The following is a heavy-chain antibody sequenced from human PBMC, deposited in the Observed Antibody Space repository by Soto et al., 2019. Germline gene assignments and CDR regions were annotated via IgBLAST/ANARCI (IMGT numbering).Heavy chain of an antibody. CDR2: INAGNGNP. CDR1: GYTFTDYT. Sequence: QVQLVQSGAEMKKPGASVKVSCKASGYTFTDYTIHWVRQAPGQSLEWMGWINAGNGNPKYSQKFQGRVTITRDTSANTAYMELSSLRSEDTSVYYCARDRVYDFLTGDLDHWGQGTLVTVSS. V-gene: IGHV1-3*01. J-gene: IGHJ4*02. CDR3: ARDRVYDFLTGDLDH. D-gene: IGHD3-9*01.